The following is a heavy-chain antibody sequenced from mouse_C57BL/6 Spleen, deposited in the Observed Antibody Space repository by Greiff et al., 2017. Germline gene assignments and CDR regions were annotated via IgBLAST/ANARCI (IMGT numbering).Heavy chain of an antibody. CDR3: ATYDYDSDWYFDV. V-gene: IGHV1-64*01. CDR1: GYTFTSYW. CDR2: IHPNSGST. J-gene: IGHJ1*03. Sequence: QVQLQQSGAELVKPGASVKLSCKASGYTFTSYWMHWVKQRPGQGLEWIGMIHPNSGSTNYNEKFKSKATLTVDKSSSTAYMQLSSLTSEDSAVYYCATYDYDSDWYFDVWGTGTTVTVSS. D-gene: IGHD2-4*01.